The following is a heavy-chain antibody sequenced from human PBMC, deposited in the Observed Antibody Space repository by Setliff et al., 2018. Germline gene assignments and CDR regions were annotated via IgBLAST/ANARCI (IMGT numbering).Heavy chain of an antibody. CDR1: GGSFSGYY. CDR3: ARGYCSSPSCFFAGWFDP. D-gene: IGHD2-2*01. V-gene: IGHV4-34*01. CDR2: INHTGST. Sequence: SETLSFTCAVYGGSFSGYYWSWIRQPPGKGLEWIGEINHTGSTNYSPSLKSRVTISVDTSKNQFSLKLTSVTAADTAVYYCARGYCSSPSCFFAGWFDPWGQGTLVTVSS. J-gene: IGHJ5*02.